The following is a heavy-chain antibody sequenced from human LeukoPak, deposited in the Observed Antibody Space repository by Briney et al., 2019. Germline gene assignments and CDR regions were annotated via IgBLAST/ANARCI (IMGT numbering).Heavy chain of an antibody. D-gene: IGHD6-13*01. CDR3: ARDIGAAGTLSFFDY. CDR2: ISAYNGNS. J-gene: IGHJ4*02. CDR1: GYTFTSYG. Sequence: ASVKVSCKASGYTFTSYGISWVRQAPGQGPEWMGWISAYNGNSQYAQKLQGRVTMTTDTSTSTAFMELRSLRSDDTAVYYCARDIGAAGTLSFFDYWGRGTLVTVSS. V-gene: IGHV1-18*04.